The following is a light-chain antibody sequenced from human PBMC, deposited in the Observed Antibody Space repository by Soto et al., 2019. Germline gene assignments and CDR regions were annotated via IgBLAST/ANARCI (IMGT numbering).Light chain of an antibody. CDR3: QHYDGYSGT. J-gene: IGKJ3*01. Sequence: DIQMTQSPSTLSASVGDRVTITCRASQSINSWLAWYQQKPGKAPRLLIYRASSLEGGVSSRFSGSGSGAEFTLTISSLQPDDFETYYCQHYDGYSGTFGPGNKVDIK. V-gene: IGKV1-5*03. CDR2: RAS. CDR1: QSINSW.